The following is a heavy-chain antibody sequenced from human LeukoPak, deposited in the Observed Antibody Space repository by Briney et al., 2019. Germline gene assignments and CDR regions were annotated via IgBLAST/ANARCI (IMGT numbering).Heavy chain of an antibody. CDR2: IRQDGDTK. V-gene: IGHV3-7*03. D-gene: IGHD6-13*01. Sequence: GGSLRLSCAASGFTFNTYAMSWVRQAPGKGLEWVANIRQDGDTKYYVDSVKGRFTISRDNAMNSLYLQMSSLRAEDTAIYYCARSLPYGTTWYGRSDFWGQGTLVTVSS. CDR3: ARSLPYGTTWYGRSDF. CDR1: GFTFNTYA. J-gene: IGHJ4*02.